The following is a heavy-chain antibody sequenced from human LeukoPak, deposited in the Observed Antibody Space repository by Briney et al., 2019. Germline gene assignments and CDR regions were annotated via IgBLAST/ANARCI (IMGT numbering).Heavy chain of an antibody. Sequence: PGGSLRLSCAASGFTVSSNYMSWVRQAPGKGLEWVSVIYSGGSTYYADSVKGRFTISRDNSKNTLYLQMNGLRAEDTAVYYCASSGWELLIAFDIWGQGTMVTVSS. CDR2: IYSGGST. CDR3: ASSGWELLIAFDI. V-gene: IGHV3-53*01. CDR1: GFTVSSNY. J-gene: IGHJ3*02. D-gene: IGHD1-26*01.